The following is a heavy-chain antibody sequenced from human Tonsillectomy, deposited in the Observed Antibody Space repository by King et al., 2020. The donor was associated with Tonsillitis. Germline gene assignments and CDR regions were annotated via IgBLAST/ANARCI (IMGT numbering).Heavy chain of an antibody. V-gene: IGHV4-39*07. CDR1: GGSISSGHYY. CDR2: ISSRGGS. Sequence: LQLQESGPGLVKPSETLSLTCTVSGGSISSGHYYWAWIRQAPGKVLEWIGSISSRGGSYNNPSLKSRLTMSVDTSKSQFSLKLNSVTAADAAVYHCARRPPPGDAFEIWGQGTMVAVSS. CDR3: ARRPPPGDAFEI. J-gene: IGHJ3*02.